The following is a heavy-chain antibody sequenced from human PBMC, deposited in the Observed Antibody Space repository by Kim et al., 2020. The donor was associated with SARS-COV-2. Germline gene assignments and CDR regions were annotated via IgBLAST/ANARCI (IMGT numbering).Heavy chain of an antibody. D-gene: IGHD3-22*01. V-gene: IGHV3-11*06. CDR3: AREYPFITAYYYYYYGMDV. Sequence: GRFTISRDNAKNSLYLQMNSLRAEDTAVYYCAREYPFITAYYYYYYGMDVWGQGTTVTVSS. J-gene: IGHJ6*02.